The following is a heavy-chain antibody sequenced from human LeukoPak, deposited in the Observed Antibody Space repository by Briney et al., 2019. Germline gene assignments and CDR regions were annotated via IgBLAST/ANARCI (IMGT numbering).Heavy chain of an antibody. CDR1: GFTVSSNY. D-gene: IGHD4-23*01. V-gene: IGHV3-53*05. CDR2: IYSGGST. Sequence: GSLRLSCAASGFTVSSNYMSWVRQAPGKGLEWVSVIYSGGSTYYADSVKGRFTISRDNSKNTLYLQMDSLRAEDTAVYYCAKDISGGNSETYIDYWGQGTLVTVSS. J-gene: IGHJ4*02. CDR3: AKDISGGNSETYIDY.